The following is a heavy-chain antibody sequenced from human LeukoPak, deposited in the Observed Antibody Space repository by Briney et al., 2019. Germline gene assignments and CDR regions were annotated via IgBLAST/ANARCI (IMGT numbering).Heavy chain of an antibody. CDR1: GGSISSGGYY. CDR2: IYYSGST. CDR3: ARALQQDYYYGMDV. J-gene: IGHJ6*02. V-gene: IGHV4-31*03. Sequence: SQTLSLTCTVSGGSISSGGYYCSWIRQHPGKGLEWIGYIYYSGSTYYNPSLKSRVTISVDTSKNQFALKLSSVPAADTAVYYCARALQQDYYYGMDVWGQGTTVTVSS. D-gene: IGHD4-11*01.